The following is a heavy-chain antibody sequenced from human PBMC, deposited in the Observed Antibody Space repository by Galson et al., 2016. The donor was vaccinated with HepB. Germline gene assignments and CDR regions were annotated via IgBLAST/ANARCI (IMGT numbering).Heavy chain of an antibody. CDR3: ARLSMTTIGVMEDAVDI. CDR2: IYPGDSDT. CDR1: GYRFTRYW. J-gene: IGHJ3*02. V-gene: IGHV5-51*01. Sequence: QSGAEVKKPGESLKISCKGSGYRFTRYWIAWVRQMPGKGLEWMGIIYPGDSDTRYSPSLQGQVTISADKSISTAFLEWTSLKASDTSMYYCARLSMTTIGVMEDAVDIWGRGTMVTVAS. D-gene: IGHD3-16*01.